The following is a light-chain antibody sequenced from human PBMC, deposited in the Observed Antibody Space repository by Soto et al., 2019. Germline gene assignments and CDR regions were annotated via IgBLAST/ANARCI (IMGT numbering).Light chain of an antibody. CDR2: DVT. J-gene: IGLJ1*01. Sequence: QSALTQPASVSGSPGQSITISCTGTSGDVGIYNYVSWYQQHPGKDPKLIIYDVTNRPSGVSNRFSASKSGNTASLTISGLQAEDEADYYCTSYTSSGTDVFGTGTKLTVL. CDR3: TSYTSSGTDV. V-gene: IGLV2-14*03. CDR1: SGDVGIYNY.